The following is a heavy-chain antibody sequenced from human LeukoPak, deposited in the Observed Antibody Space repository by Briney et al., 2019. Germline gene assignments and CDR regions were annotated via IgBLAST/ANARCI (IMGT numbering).Heavy chain of an antibody. Sequence: NPISASTTYSQKFQGRVTITRDRAISTAYMELSRLRSGDTAVYYCATLIDYGDYGVDYFDYWGQGTLVTVSS. CDR3: ATLIDYGDYGVDYFDY. J-gene: IGHJ4*02. CDR2: NPISAST. D-gene: IGHD4-17*01. V-gene: IGHV1-2*02.